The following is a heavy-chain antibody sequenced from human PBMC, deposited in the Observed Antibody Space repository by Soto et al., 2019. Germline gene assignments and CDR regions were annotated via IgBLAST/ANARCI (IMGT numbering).Heavy chain of an antibody. D-gene: IGHD2-15*01. V-gene: IGHV1-46*01. J-gene: IGHJ1*01. Sequence: ASVKVSCKASGYLFTAYSMHWVRLAPGQGLEWMGVVNPSGGSTKYAQNFQGRVTMTRDTSTTTIHMDLSSLRSDDTAIYYCAREENCSGGTCYYEYFHRWGQGTLVTVSS. CDR1: GYLFTAYS. CDR3: AREENCSGGTCYYEYFHR. CDR2: VNPSGGST.